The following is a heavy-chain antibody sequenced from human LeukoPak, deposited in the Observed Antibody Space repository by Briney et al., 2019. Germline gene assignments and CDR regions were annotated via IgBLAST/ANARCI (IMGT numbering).Heavy chain of an antibody. V-gene: IGHV3-23*01. CDR2: ISYSGDST. CDR1: GFTFSSYA. CDR3: AKGPLTEVAGTTWDY. D-gene: IGHD6-19*01. J-gene: IGHJ4*02. Sequence: PGGSLRLSCAASGFTFSSYAMSWVRQAPGKGLEWVSSISYSGDSTYYADSVKGRFAISRDNSKSTLYLQMNSLRAEDTAVYYCAKGPLTEVAGTTWDYWGQGTLVTVSS.